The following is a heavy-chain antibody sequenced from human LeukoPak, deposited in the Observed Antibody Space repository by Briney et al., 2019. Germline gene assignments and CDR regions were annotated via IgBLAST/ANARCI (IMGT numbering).Heavy chain of an antibody. Sequence: GGSLRLSCAASGFTFSSYSMSWVRQAPGKGLEWVANIKQDGSEKYYVDSVKGRFTISRDNAKNSLYLQMNSLRAEDTAVYYCARGMATIDGYYYYMDVWGKGTTVTVSS. J-gene: IGHJ6*03. D-gene: IGHD5-24*01. V-gene: IGHV3-7*01. CDR1: GFTFSSYS. CDR3: ARGMATIDGYYYYMDV. CDR2: IKQDGSEK.